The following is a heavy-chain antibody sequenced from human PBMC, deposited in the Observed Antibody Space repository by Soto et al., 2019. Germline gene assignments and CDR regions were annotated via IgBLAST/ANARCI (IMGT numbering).Heavy chain of an antibody. D-gene: IGHD3-10*01. Sequence: PSETLSLTCTISGGSISNYYWTWIRQTPGKGLEWIGYVYYSGNTNYNPSLKSRVSISVDMSKNQFSLELSSVTAADTAMYYCARGLLWFGELFSYGMDVWGQGTTVTVSS. CDR2: VYYSGNT. V-gene: IGHV4-59*01. CDR1: GGSISNYY. CDR3: ARGLLWFGELFSYGMDV. J-gene: IGHJ6*02.